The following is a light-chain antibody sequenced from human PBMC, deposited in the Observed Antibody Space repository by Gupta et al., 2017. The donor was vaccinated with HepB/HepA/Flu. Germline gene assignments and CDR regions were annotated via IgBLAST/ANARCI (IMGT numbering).Light chain of an antibody. CDR3: QQYDNTPLT. V-gene: IGKV1-33*01. J-gene: IGKJ4*01. CDR2: DAS. Sequence: DIRITQSPSSLSASVGDRVTITCQASQYISNYLNWYQQKPGKAPKLLIYDASNLERGVPSRFSGSGSGTDFTLTISSLQPEDIATYYCQQYDNTPLTFGGGTKVEIK. CDR1: QYISNY.